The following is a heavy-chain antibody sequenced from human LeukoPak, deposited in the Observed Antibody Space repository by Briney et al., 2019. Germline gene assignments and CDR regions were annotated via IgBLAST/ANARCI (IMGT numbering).Heavy chain of an antibody. J-gene: IGHJ4*02. Sequence: GGSLRISCAASGFASSSHAMSWVRQAPEKGLEWVSAISGSGDSTYYADSVKGRFSISRDNSKNTVYLQMKSLRADDTALYYCARAPGYCSGGSCYDYWGQGTLVTVSS. CDR2: ISGSGDST. CDR1: GFASSSHA. CDR3: ARAPGYCSGGSCYDY. D-gene: IGHD2-15*01. V-gene: IGHV3-23*01.